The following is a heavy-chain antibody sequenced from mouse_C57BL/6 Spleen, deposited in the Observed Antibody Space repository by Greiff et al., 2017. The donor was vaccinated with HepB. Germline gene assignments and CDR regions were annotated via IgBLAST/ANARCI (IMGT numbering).Heavy chain of an antibody. Sequence: QVQLQQSGAELVKPGASVKLSCKASGYTFTEYTIHWVKQRSGQGLEWIGWFYPGSGSIKYNEKFKDKATLTADKSSSTVYMVLSRLTSEDSAVYFCARHVYGYDGVARYYFDYWGQGTTLTVSS. CDR3: ARHVYGYDGVARYYFDY. CDR2: FYPGSGSI. V-gene: IGHV1-62-2*01. D-gene: IGHD2-2*01. J-gene: IGHJ2*01. CDR1: GYTFTEYT.